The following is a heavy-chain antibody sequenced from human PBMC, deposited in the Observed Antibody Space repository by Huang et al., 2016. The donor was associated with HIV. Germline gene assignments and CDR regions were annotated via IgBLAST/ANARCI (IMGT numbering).Heavy chain of an antibody. D-gene: IGHD6-19*01. V-gene: IGHV4-34*01. J-gene: IGHJ4*02. CDR2: VNHEGST. CDR3: ARPGYGSGWRFDS. Sequence: QVRLEQWGAGLLQSSETLSLTCAVYGGSFSDHFWTWIRQSPGKGLEWIGEVNHEGSTNYNPSLKSRVTITADMSKNQFSLKLDSMTGADTGLYFCARPGYGSGWRFDSWGRGTLVTVTS. CDR1: GGSFSDHF.